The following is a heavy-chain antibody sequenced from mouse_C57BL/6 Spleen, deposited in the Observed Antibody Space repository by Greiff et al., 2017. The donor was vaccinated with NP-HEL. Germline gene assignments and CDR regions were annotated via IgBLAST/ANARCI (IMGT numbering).Heavy chain of an antibody. J-gene: IGHJ2*01. CDR2: IYPGDGDT. V-gene: IGHV1-82*01. D-gene: IGHD2-3*01. CDR3: ARSRDGYLLYFDY. CDR1: GYAFSSSW. Sequence: VQLQQSGPELVKPGASVKISCKASGYAFSSSWMNWVKQRPGKGLEWIGRIYPGDGDTNYNGKFKGKATLTADKSSSTAYMQLSSLTSEDSAVYFGARSRDGYLLYFDYWGQGTTLTVSS.